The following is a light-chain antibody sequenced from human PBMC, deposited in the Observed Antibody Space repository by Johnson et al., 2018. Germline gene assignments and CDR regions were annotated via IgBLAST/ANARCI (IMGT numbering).Light chain of an antibody. V-gene: IGLV1-51*02. CDR1: SSNIGNNY. CDR2: ENN. Sequence: QSVLTQPPSVSAAPGQKVTISCSGSSSNIGNNYVSWYQQLPGTAPKLLIYENNKRPSGIPDRFSGSKSGTSATLAITGLQPGDEAEYYCGTWDSSLSAGNVFGTGTKVTVL. J-gene: IGLJ1*01. CDR3: GTWDSSLSAGNV.